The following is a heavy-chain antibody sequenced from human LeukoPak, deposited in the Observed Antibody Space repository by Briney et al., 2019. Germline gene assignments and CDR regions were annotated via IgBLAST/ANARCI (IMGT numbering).Heavy chain of an antibody. J-gene: IGHJ6*04. CDR1: GFTFSSYA. CDR2: ISGIVGRA. D-gene: IGHD2-2*01. Sequence: GGSLRLSCAASGFTFSSYAMIWVRQAPGNGLEWVSAISGIVGRAYYADSVKGQFTISRDNSKNPLYLQMNSLRAEDAVVYYCAKGFIPAGMSVCYYYYGMDVWGRETTVTVP. V-gene: IGHV3-23*01. CDR3: AKGFIPAGMSVCYYYYGMDV.